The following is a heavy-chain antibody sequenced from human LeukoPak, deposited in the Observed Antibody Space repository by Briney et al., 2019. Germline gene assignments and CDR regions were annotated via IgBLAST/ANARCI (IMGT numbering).Heavy chain of an antibody. J-gene: IGHJ4*02. Sequence: GASVKVSCKASGYTFTGYGISWVRQAPGQGLEWMGWISAYNGNTNYAQKLQGRVTMTTDTSTSTAYMELRSLRSDDTVVYYCARSSVNAISSLTSYWGQGTLVTVSS. D-gene: IGHD6-6*01. V-gene: IGHV1-18*01. CDR2: ISAYNGNT. CDR3: ARSSVNAISSLTSY. CDR1: GYTFTGYG.